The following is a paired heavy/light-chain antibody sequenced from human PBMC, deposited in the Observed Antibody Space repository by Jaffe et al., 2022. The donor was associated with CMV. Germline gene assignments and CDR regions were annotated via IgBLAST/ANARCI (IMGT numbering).Light chain of an antibody. J-gene: IGKJ4*01. CDR3: QQYDNLPLT. Sequence: DIQMTQSPSSLSASVGDRVTITCQASQDIGKYLNWYQQKPGKAPKLLIYAASNFETGVPSRFSGSGSGTDFTFTISGLQPEDSATYYCQQYDNLPLTFGGGTKVEIK. V-gene: IGKV1-33*01. CDR1: QDIGKY. CDR2: AAS.
Heavy chain of an antibody. J-gene: IGHJ4*02. Sequence: QLHLQESGPGLVKPSETLSLTCTVSGGSISRNNFYWGWIRQPPGKGLEWIASVHYSGTTSYSPSLQSRVTISVDTSKNQFSLKVKSLTAADTAVYYCARRRAQYDSSMGILDYWGQGTLVTVS. CDR2: VHYSGTT. V-gene: IGHV4-39*01. D-gene: IGHD3-22*01. CDR1: GGSISRNNFY. CDR3: ARRRAQYDSSMGILDY.